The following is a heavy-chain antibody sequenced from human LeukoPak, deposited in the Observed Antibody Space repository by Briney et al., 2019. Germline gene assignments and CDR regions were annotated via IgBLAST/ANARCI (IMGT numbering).Heavy chain of an antibody. Sequence: ASVKVSCKASGYTFTSYGISWVRQAPGQGLEWMGWISAYNGNTNYAQKLQGRVTMTTDTSTSTAYMELRSLRSDDTAVCYCARDAARIAAAGIGWFDPWGRGTLVTVSS. CDR2: ISAYNGNT. CDR1: GYTFTSYG. D-gene: IGHD6-13*01. J-gene: IGHJ5*02. CDR3: ARDAARIAAAGIGWFDP. V-gene: IGHV1-18*01.